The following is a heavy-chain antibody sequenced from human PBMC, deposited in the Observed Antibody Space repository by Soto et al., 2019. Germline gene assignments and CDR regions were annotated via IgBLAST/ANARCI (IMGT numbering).Heavy chain of an antibody. CDR2: IYYIGNT. Sequence: SETLSLTCSVSGGSISSSNYYWAWIRQPPGKGLEWIGSIYYIGNTYYNPSLKSRVTISVDTSKNQFSLKLSSVTAADTAVYYCAXGILQVVPAATLNWFDPWGRGTLVTVSS. D-gene: IGHD2-2*01. CDR3: AXGILQVVPAATLNWFDP. V-gene: IGHV4-39*07. CDR1: GGSISSSNYY. J-gene: IGHJ5*02.